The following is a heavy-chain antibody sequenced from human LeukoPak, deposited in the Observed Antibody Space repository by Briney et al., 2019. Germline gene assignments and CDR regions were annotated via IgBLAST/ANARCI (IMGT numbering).Heavy chain of an antibody. CDR2: IYPGDSDT. CDR1: GYSFTSYW. V-gene: IGHV5-51*01. Sequence: GESLKISCKGSGYSFTSYWIAWVRQMPAKGLEWMGIIYPGDSDTRYSPSLQGQVTISADKSISTAYLQWSSLKASDNAMYYCARRDWGSYWYFDLWGRGTLVTVSS. CDR3: ARRDWGSYWYFDL. J-gene: IGHJ2*01. D-gene: IGHD7-27*01.